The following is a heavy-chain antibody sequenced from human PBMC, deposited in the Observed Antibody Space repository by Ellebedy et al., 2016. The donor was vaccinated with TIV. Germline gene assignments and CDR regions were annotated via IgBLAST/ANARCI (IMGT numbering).Heavy chain of an antibody. V-gene: IGHV3-30*18. D-gene: IGHD5-18*01. CDR2: ISYDGSNK. CDR3: AKDSRGYRSWYFDL. CDR1: GFTFSSYG. Sequence: GGSLRLXXAASGFTFSSYGMHWVRQAPGKGLEWVAVISYDGSNKYYADSVKGRFTISRDNSKNTLYLQMNSLRAEDTAVYYCAKDSRGYRSWYFDLWGRGTLVTVSS. J-gene: IGHJ2*01.